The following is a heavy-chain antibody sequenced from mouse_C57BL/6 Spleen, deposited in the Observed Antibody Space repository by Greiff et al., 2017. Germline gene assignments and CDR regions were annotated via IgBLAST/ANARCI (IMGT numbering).Heavy chain of an antibody. CDR3: ARGGQLVTAGYFGV. D-gene: IGHD2-2*01. Sequence: VQLKQSGPELVKPGASVKISCKASGYTFTDYYMNWVKQSHGKSLEWIGDINPNNGGTSYNQKFKGKATLTVDKSSSTAYMELRSLTSEDSAVYYCARGGQLVTAGYFGVWGTGTTVTVSS. J-gene: IGHJ1*03. CDR1: GYTFTDYY. V-gene: IGHV1-26*01. CDR2: INPNNGGT.